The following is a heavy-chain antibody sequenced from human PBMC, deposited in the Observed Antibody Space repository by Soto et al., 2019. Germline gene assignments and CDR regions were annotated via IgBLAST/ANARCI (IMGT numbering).Heavy chain of an antibody. CDR1: GGTFSSYA. CDR3: ARGGPHIVVVPAAILDYFDY. Sequence: SVKVSCKASGGTFSSYAISWVRQAPGQGLEWMGGIIPIFGTANYAQKFQGRVTITADESTSTAYMELSSLRSEDTAVYYCARGGPHIVVVPAAILDYFDYWGQGTLVTVS. D-gene: IGHD2-2*02. V-gene: IGHV1-69*13. CDR2: IIPIFGTA. J-gene: IGHJ4*02.